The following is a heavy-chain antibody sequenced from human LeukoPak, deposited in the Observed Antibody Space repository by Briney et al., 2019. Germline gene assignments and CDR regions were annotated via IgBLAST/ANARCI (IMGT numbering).Heavy chain of an antibody. J-gene: IGHJ4*02. D-gene: IGHD3-22*01. V-gene: IGHV3-23*01. CDR1: GFTFSSYA. Sequence: GGSLRLSCAASGFTFSSYAMTWVRQAPGKGLEWVSAISGSGGSTYYADYVKGRFTISRDNSKNTLFLQMNSLRAEDTAVYYCAKDDDSSVYYYPDYWGQGSLVTVSS. CDR2: ISGSGGST. CDR3: AKDDDSSVYYYPDY.